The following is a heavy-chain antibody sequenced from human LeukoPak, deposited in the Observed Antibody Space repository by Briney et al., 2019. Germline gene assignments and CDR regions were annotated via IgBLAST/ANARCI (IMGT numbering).Heavy chain of an antibody. Sequence: GGSLRLSCAASGFTFSSYAMHWVRQAPGKGLEGVAVISYDGSNKYYADSVKGRFTISRDNSKNTLYLQMNSLRAEDTAVYYCARDSYGDYLPGDYWGQGTLVTVSS. V-gene: IGHV3-30*04. CDR3: ARDSYGDYLPGDY. D-gene: IGHD4-17*01. J-gene: IGHJ4*02. CDR1: GFTFSSYA. CDR2: ISYDGSNK.